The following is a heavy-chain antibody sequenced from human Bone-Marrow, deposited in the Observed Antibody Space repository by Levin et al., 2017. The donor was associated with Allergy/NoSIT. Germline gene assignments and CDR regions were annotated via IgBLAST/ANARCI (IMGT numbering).Heavy chain of an antibody. V-gene: IGHV7-4-1*01. CDR1: GYTFTSYA. CDR3: ARDIPITGTTFDARFNYYYYYGMDV. Sequence: GESLKISCKASGYTFTSYAMNWVRQAPGQGLEWMGWINTNTGNPTYAQGFTGRFVFSLDTSVSTAYLQICSLKAEDTAVYYCARDIPITGTTFDARFNYYYYYGMDVWGQGTTVTVSS. D-gene: IGHD1-20*01. J-gene: IGHJ6*02. CDR2: INTNTGNP.